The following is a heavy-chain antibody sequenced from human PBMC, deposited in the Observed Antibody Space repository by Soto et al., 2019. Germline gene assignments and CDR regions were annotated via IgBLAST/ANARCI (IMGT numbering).Heavy chain of an antibody. CDR2: ISRSGGDT. D-gene: IGHD6-19*01. CDR3: AKGSSSGWYKFDY. Sequence: VQLLESGGGLVQPGGSLRLSCVASGFSVTSYALSWVRQAPGKGLEWVSGISRSGGDTYYTDSVKGRFTVSRDSSKSTLSLQMNSLRAEDTAVYYCAKGSSSGWYKFDYWGQGTLVTVSS. CDR1: GFSVTSYA. V-gene: IGHV3-23*01. J-gene: IGHJ4*02.